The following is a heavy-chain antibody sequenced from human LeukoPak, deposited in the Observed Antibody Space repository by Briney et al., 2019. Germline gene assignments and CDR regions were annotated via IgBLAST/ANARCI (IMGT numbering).Heavy chain of an antibody. CDR1: GGSFSGYY. CDR3: ARSVGLYDNSNYYSGDFDY. J-gene: IGHJ4*02. V-gene: IGHV4-34*01. D-gene: IGHD3-22*01. Sequence: SETLSLTCAVYGGSFSGYYWSWIRQPPGKGLEWIGEINHSGSTNYNPSLKSRVTISVDTSKKQFSLKLGSVTAADTAVYYCARSVGLYDNSNYYSGDFDYWGQGTLVTVPS. CDR2: INHSGST.